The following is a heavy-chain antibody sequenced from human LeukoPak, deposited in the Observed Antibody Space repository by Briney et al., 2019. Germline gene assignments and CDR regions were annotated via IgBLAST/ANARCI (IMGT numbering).Heavy chain of an antibody. Sequence: SETLSLTCAVSGGSISSSNWWSWVRQPPGKGLEWIGEIYHSGSTNYNPSLKSRVTISVDTSKNQFSLKLSSVTAADTAVYYCARDVALYYYDSSGQGYFDLWGRGTLVTVSS. D-gene: IGHD3-22*01. CDR1: GGSISSSNW. CDR3: ARDVALYYYDSSGQGYFDL. V-gene: IGHV4-4*02. J-gene: IGHJ2*01. CDR2: IYHSGST.